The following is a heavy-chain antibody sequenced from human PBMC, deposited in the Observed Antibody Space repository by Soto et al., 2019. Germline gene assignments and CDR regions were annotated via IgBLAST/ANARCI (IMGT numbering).Heavy chain of an antibody. CDR2: IYYSGST. J-gene: IGHJ4*02. D-gene: IGHD3-10*01. Sequence: SETLSLTCTVSGGSISSGDYYWSWIRQPPGKGLEWIGYIYYSGSTYYNPSLKSRVTISVDTSKNQFSLKLSSVTAADTAVYYCDSYYYGSGSYYSYWGQGTLVTVSS. CDR1: GGSISSGDYY. V-gene: IGHV4-30-4*01. CDR3: DSYYYGSGSYYSY.